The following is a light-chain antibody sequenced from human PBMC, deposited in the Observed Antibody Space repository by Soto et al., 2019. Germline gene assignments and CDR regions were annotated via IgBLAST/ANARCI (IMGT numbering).Light chain of an antibody. CDR2: AVT. V-gene: IGLV2-23*02. J-gene: IGLJ1*01. Sequence: QSALTQPASVSGSPGQSITISCTGSRSDVGGYNLVSWYQQHPGKAPKLMIYAVTRRPSGVSNRFSGSKSGDTASPTISGLQAEDEANYYCCSFAGSRILYVFGTGTKVTVL. CDR3: CSFAGSRILYV. CDR1: RSDVGGYNL.